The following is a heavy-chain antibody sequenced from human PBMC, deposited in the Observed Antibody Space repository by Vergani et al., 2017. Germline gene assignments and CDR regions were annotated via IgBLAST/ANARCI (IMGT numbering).Heavy chain of an antibody. CDR2: IRRRSEHYAT. CDR3: SAQTQSCHDY. J-gene: IGHJ4*02. Sequence: VELVESGGGVVQPGRSLRLSCKASGFVFSESPIHWVRQVPGKGLEWLGHIRRRSEHYATAYGPSLIGRATISRDDSTNTAYLQLSSLGTDDTAIYFCSAQTQSCHDYWGQGTLVAVSS. D-gene: IGHD3-10*01. V-gene: IGHV3-73*01. CDR1: GFVFSESP.